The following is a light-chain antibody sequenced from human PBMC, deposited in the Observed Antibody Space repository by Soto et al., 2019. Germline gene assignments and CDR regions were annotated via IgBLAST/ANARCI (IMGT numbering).Light chain of an antibody. CDR3: ISYTTRTTLVL. CDR2: EVS. CDR1: SSDIGFYNY. J-gene: IGLJ2*01. Sequence: QSALTQPASVSGSPGQSITISCTGTSSDIGFYNYVSWYQQHPGKAPKLIIYEVSNRPSGVSNRFSGSKSGNTASLTISGLQAEDEADYYCISYTTRTTLVLFGGGTKVTVL. V-gene: IGLV2-14*01.